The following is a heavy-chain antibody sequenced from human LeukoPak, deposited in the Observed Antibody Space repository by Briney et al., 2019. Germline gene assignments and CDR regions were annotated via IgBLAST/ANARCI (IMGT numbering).Heavy chain of an antibody. CDR2: IIPIFGIA. CDR3: SSTPGDSYYYYGMDV. D-gene: IGHD3-16*01. V-gene: IGHV1-69*04. Sequence: SVKVPCKASGGTFSSYAISWVRQAPGQGLEWMGRIIPIFGIANYAQKFQGRVTITADKSTSTAYMELSSLRSEDTAVYYCSSTPGDSYYYYGMDVWGQGTTVTVSS. CDR1: GGTFSSYA. J-gene: IGHJ6*02.